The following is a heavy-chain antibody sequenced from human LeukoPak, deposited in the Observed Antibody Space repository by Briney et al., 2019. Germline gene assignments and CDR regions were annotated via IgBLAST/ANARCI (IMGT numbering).Heavy chain of an antibody. Sequence: PSETLSLTCTVSGGSISSGDYYWSWIRQPAGKGLEWIGRIYTSGSTNYNPSLKSRVTMSVDTSKNQFSLKLSSVTAADTAVYYCARGGLYCSTTSCFDYWGQGTLVTVSS. J-gene: IGHJ4*02. CDR2: IYTSGST. V-gene: IGHV4-61*02. CDR3: ARGGLYCSTTSCFDY. D-gene: IGHD2-2*01. CDR1: GGSISSGDYY.